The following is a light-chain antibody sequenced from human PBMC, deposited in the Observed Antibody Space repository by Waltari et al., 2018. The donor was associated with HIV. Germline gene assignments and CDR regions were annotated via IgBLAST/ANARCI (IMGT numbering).Light chain of an antibody. CDR2: LNSDGSH. CDR3: QTWGTGIRV. CDR1: SRPSRYA. J-gene: IGLJ3*02. V-gene: IGLV4-69*01. Sequence: QLVLTQSPSASASLGAPVKPTCTLSSRPSRYAIAWHHQQPEKGPRYLMKLNSDGSHSKGDGIPDRFSGSSSGAERYLTISSLQSEDEADYYCQTWGTGIRVFGGGTKLTVL.